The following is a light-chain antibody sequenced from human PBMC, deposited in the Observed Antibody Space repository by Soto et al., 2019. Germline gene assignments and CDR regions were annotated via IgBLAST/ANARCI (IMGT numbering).Light chain of an antibody. CDR1: QAINNN. J-gene: IGKJ1*01. Sequence: ITQSPSTLSASVGDRATLSCRASQAINNNVAWYQLRDGQVPRLLIYGASTRAADVPVRFSGSASGTEFTLTISSLQSEDFTVYYCQQYNKWPLTFGQGTKVDIK. CDR2: GAS. CDR3: QQYNKWPLT. V-gene: IGKV3-15*01.